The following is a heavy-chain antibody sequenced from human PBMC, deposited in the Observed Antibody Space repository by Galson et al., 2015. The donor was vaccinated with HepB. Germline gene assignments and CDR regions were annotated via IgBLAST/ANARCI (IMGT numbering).Heavy chain of an antibody. J-gene: IGHJ4*02. D-gene: IGHD1-26*01. CDR2: ISGSGGST. CDR3: AKYGGSREWELPFDY. CDR1: GFTFSSYA. Sequence: SLRLSCAASGFTFSSYAMSWVRQAPGKGLEWVSAISGSGGSTYYADSVKGRFTISRDNSKNTLYLQMNSLRAEDTAVYYCAKYGGSREWELPFDYWGQGTLVTVSS. V-gene: IGHV3-23*01.